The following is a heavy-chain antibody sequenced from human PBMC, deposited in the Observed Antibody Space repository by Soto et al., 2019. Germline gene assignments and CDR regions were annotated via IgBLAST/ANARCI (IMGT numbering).Heavy chain of an antibody. CDR1: GYSFTIYW. CDR3: ARASSGYFHWFDP. Sequence: GESLKISCKGSGYSFTIYWISWVRQMPGKGLEWMGRIDPSDSYTNYSPSFQGHVTISADKSISTAYLQWSSLKASDTAMYYCARASSGYFHWFDPWGQGTLVTVSS. V-gene: IGHV5-10-1*01. J-gene: IGHJ5*02. D-gene: IGHD3-22*01. CDR2: IDPSDSYT.